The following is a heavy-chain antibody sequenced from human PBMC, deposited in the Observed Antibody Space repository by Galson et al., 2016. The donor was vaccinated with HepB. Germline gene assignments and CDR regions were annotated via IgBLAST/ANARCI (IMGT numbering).Heavy chain of an antibody. CDR3: ARLSGSGWYVGWTGFDV. J-gene: IGHJ5*02. Sequence: TVSGGSFTSYYWSWIRQPAGKGLEWIGRIFSIGTTDYNPSLRGRVTMSVDTSKNQFSLQLRSVTAADTAVYYCARLSGSGWYVGWTGFDVWGLGTLVTVSS. D-gene: IGHD6-19*01. CDR2: IFSIGTT. CDR1: GGSFTSYY. V-gene: IGHV4-4*07.